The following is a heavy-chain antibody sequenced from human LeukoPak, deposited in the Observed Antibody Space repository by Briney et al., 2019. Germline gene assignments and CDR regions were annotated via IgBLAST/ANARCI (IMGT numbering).Heavy chain of an antibody. CDR2: IWYDGSNK. D-gene: IGHD3-22*01. V-gene: IGHV3-33*01. CDR3: ARAPYYYDSSGYWVTDYYFDY. J-gene: IGHJ4*02. CDR1: GFTFSSYG. Sequence: GGSLRLSCAASGFTFSSYGIHWVRQAPGKGLEWVAVIWYDGSNKYYADSVKGRFTISRDNSKNTLYLQMNSLRAEDTAVYYCARAPYYYDSSGYWVTDYYFDYWGQGTLVTVSS.